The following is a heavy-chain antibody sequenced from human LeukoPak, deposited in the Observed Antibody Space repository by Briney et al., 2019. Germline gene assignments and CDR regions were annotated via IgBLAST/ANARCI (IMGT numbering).Heavy chain of an antibody. CDR2: ISAYNGNT. CDR3: ARRNQYSSSSDFDY. D-gene: IGHD6-6*01. Sequence: ASVKVSCKASGYTFTSYGISWVRQAPGQGLEWMGWISAYNGNTNYAQKLQGRVTMTTDTSTSTAYMELRSLRSDDTAVYYCARRNQYSSSSDFDYWGQGTLVTVSP. CDR1: GYTFTSYG. V-gene: IGHV1-18*01. J-gene: IGHJ4*02.